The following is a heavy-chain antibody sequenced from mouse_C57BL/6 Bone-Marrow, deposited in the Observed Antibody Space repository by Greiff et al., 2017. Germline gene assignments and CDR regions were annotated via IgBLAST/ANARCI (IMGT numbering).Heavy chain of an antibody. CDR3: ARHGGGGYYFDY. CDR1: GFTFSDYY. V-gene: IGHV5-12*01. J-gene: IGHJ2*01. Sequence: EVQLVESGGGLVQPGGSLKLSCAASGFTFSDYYMYWVRQTPEKRLEWVAYISNGGGSTYYPDTVKGRFTISRDNAKNTLYLQMSRLKSEDTAMYYCARHGGGGYYFDYWGQGTTLTVSS. CDR2: ISNGGGST. D-gene: IGHD1-1*02.